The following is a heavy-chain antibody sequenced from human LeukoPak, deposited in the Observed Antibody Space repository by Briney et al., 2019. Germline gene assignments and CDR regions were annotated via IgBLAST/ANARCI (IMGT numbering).Heavy chain of an antibody. D-gene: IGHD4-11*01. V-gene: IGHV4-4*07. CDR1: GGSFSGYY. CDR2: IYTSGST. J-gene: IGHJ6*03. CDR3: ARDGSAATVTIPYYYYYMDV. Sequence: SETLSLTCAVYGGSFSGYYWSWIRQPAGKGLEWIGRIYTSGSTNYNPSLKSRVTMSVDTSKNQFSLKLSSVTAADTAVYYCARDGSAATVTIPYYYYYMDVWGKGTTVTVSS.